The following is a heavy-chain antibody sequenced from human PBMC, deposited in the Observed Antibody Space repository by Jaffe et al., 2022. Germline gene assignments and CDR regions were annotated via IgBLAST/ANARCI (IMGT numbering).Heavy chain of an antibody. V-gene: IGHV3-30*18. CDR1: GFTFSSYG. J-gene: IGHJ4*02. D-gene: IGHD2-2*01. Sequence: QVQLVESGGGVVQPGRSLRLSCAASGFTFSSYGMHWVRQAPGKGLEWVAVISYDGSNKYYADSVKGRFTISRDNSKNTLYLQMNSLRAEDTAVYYCAKDIYCSSTSCLSGFDYWGQGTLVTVSS. CDR2: ISYDGSNK. CDR3: AKDIYCSSTSCLSGFDY.